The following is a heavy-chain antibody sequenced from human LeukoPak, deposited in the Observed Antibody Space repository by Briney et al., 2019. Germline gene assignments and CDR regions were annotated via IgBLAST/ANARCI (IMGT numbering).Heavy chain of an antibody. CDR1: GFTFNTPW. D-gene: IGHD2-8*01. J-gene: IGHJ4*02. Sequence: GGSLRLSCAASGFTFNTPWMTWVRQAPGKGLEWVGRIKSESDGGTADYAEPVKRRFTISRDDSKNTLYLQMNSLKIEDTAVYYCTTANGAGPANFDHWGQGSLVTVSS. CDR2: IKSESDGGTA. CDR3: TTANGAGPANFDH. V-gene: IGHV3-15*01.